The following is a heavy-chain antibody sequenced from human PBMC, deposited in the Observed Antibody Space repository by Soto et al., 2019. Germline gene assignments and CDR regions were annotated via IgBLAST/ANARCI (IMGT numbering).Heavy chain of an antibody. CDR2: IYYSGST. J-gene: IGHJ6*02. CDR3: ARALTYYDILTGYYDDYYYYGMDV. Sequence: QVQLQESGPGLVKPSETLSLTCTVSGGSVSSGSYYWSWIRQPPGKGLEWIGYIYYSGSTNYNPSLTSRVTISVDTSKNQFSLKLSSVTAADTAVYYCARALTYYDILTGYYDDYYYYGMDVWGQGTTVTVSS. CDR1: GGSVSSGSYY. V-gene: IGHV4-61*01. D-gene: IGHD3-9*01.